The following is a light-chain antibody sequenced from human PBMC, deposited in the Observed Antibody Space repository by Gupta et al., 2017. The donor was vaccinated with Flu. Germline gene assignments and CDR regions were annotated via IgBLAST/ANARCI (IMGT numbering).Light chain of an antibody. V-gene: IGKV3-15*01. J-gene: IGKJ1*01. Sequence: NIALNWLHPRPGPTPLSLSSSVTTTGIPARFSCSGCGTGFTLTLSSRRSEDVAVYYYQRYNSWPFTWTFGQGTKVDIK. CDR3: QRYNSWPFTWT. CDR1: N. CDR2: SSS.